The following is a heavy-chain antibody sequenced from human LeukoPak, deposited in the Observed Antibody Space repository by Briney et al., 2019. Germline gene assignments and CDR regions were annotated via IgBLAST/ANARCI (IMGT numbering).Heavy chain of an antibody. Sequence: SGPTLVNPTQPLTLTCTFSGFSRRTSGMCLSWMREPPVKALGWLAHINWDDNKYYNTSRKTRLTISNDTSKNQVVLTMTNMDPVDTATYYCTRQVVVAAAAWDYWGQGTLVTVSS. CDR1: GFSRRTSGMC. D-gene: IGHD2-15*01. J-gene: IGHJ4*02. V-gene: IGHV2-70*01. CDR2: INWDDNK. CDR3: TRQVVVAAAAWDY.